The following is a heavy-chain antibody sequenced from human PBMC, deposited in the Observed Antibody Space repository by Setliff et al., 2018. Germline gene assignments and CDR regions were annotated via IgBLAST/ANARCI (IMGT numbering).Heavy chain of an antibody. Sequence: VASVKVSCKASGYTFSSYSMHWVRQAPGQRLEWMGWINAANENTQYSKKFQGRLTITRDTSANTVYMELSSLRSEDTALYYCARYNWNTNWFDPWGQGTLVTVSS. CDR1: GYTFSSYS. D-gene: IGHD1-20*01. CDR3: ARYNWNTNWFDP. CDR2: INAANENT. V-gene: IGHV1-3*01. J-gene: IGHJ5*02.